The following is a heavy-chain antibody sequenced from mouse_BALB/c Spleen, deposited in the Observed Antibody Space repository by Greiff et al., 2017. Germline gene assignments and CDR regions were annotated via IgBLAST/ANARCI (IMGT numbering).Heavy chain of an antibody. Sequence: EVKLQESGPGLVKPSQSLSLTCSVTGYSITSGYYWNWIRQFPGNKLEWMGYISYDGSNNYNPSLKNRISITRDTSKNQFFLKLNSVTTEDTATYYCARGGYDLAYWGQGTLVTVSA. CDR1: GYSITSGYY. CDR3: ARGGYDLAY. V-gene: IGHV3-6*02. D-gene: IGHD2-2*01. CDR2: ISYDGSN. J-gene: IGHJ3*01.